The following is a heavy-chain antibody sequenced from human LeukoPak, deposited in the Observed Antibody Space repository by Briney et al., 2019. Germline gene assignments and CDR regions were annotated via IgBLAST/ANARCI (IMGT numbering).Heavy chain of an antibody. J-gene: IGHJ4*02. CDR3: ARDSGSYCFDY. Sequence: PGGSLRLSCAASGFTFSSYWMHWVRQAPGKGLVWVSRINTDGSSTSYADSVKGRFTISRDNAKNTLYLQMNSLRAEDTAVYYCARDSGSYCFDYWGQGTLVTVSS. D-gene: IGHD1-26*01. CDR1: GFTFSSYW. V-gene: IGHV3-74*01. CDR2: INTDGSST.